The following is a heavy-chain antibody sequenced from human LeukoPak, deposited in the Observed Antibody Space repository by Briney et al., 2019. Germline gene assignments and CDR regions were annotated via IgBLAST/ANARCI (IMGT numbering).Heavy chain of an antibody. D-gene: IGHD3-9*01. CDR2: VWYDGNNK. J-gene: IGHJ4*02. CDR1: GFSFTNYG. CDR3: ARGSHYDILTGYHLDY. V-gene: IGHV3-33*01. Sequence: GRSLGLSCAASGFSFTNYGMHWVRQAPGKGLEWVAAVWYDGNNKYYADSVQGRFTISRDNSKNTLYLQMNSLRAEDTAVYFCARGSHYDILTGYHLDYWGRGTLDSVSS.